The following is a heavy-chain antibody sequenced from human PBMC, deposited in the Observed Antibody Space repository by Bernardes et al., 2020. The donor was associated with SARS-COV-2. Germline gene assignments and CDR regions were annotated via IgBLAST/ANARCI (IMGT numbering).Heavy chain of an antibody. CDR3: SKNAKYSSSSMEG. CDR1: GFTFSKNA. V-gene: IGHV3-23*01. D-gene: IGHD6-6*01. J-gene: IGHJ6*02. CDR2: ISAIGGST. Sequence: SLRLSCVASGFTFSKNAMTWVRQVPGKGLEWVSAISAIGGSTYYAESVKGRFTISRDNSRNTLYLEMNSLRAEDTAVYYCSKNAKYSSSSMEGWGQGTTVTVS.